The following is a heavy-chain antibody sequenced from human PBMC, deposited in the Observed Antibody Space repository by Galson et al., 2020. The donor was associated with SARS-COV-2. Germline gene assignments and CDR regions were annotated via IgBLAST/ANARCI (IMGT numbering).Heavy chain of an antibody. Sequence: GGSLRLSCVASGFTFGSYGMHWVRQAPGKGLECVALISYDGGNKYYGDSVKGRFTISRDNSKNSLYLQLNSLRAEDTAVYYCAKEGGSYAYYYYGLDVWGLGTTVTVSS. CDR3: AKEGGSYAYYYYGLDV. CDR1: GFTFGSYG. J-gene: IGHJ6*02. D-gene: IGHD3-16*01. CDR2: ISYDGGNK. V-gene: IGHV3-30*18.